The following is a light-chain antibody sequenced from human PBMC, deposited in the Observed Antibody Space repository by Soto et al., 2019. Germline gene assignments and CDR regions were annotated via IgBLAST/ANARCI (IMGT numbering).Light chain of an antibody. CDR2: GAS. CDR1: QSVSSSY. CDR3: QQYNYWPVT. J-gene: IGKJ4*01. Sequence: EIVLTQSPGTLSLSPGERATLSCRASQSVSSSYLAWYQQKPGQAPRLLIHGASTRATGIAARFSGSGSGTEFTLTISGLQSEDFATYYCQQYNYWPVTFGGGTKVDI. V-gene: IGKV3-15*01.